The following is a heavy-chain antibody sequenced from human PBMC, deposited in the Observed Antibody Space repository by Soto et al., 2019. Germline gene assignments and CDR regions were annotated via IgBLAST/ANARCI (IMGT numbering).Heavy chain of an antibody. D-gene: IGHD3-22*01. V-gene: IGHV3-7*05. CDR3: ARDGVPDYYDSSGYYGY. CDR2: IKQEGSEK. Sequence: GKGLEWVANIKQEGSEKYYVDSVKGRFTISRDNAKNSLYLQMNSLRAEDTAVYYCARDGVPDYYDSSGYYGYWGQGTLVTVSS. J-gene: IGHJ4*02.